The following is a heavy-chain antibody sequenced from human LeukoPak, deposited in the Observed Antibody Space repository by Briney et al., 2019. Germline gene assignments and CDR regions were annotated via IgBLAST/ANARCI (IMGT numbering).Heavy chain of an antibody. V-gene: IGHV1-8*01. Sequence: ASVKVSCKASGYTFTSYDINWVRQATGQGLEWMGWMNPNSGNTGYAQKFRGRVTMTRNTSISTAYMELSSLRSEDTAVYYCARGLTQISSGWDDYWGQGTLVTVSS. CDR2: MNPNSGNT. CDR3: ARGLTQISSGWDDY. CDR1: GYTFTSYD. J-gene: IGHJ4*02. D-gene: IGHD6-19*01.